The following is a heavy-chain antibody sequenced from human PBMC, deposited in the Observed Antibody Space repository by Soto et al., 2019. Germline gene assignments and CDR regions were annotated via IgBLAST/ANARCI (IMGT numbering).Heavy chain of an antibody. D-gene: IGHD6-19*01. V-gene: IGHV4-30-2*01. CDR3: AGMPYTSGLRFDP. CDR2: IYQSGVT. Sequence: SETLSLTCTMSGDSYSISTYSWSWIRQPPGKALQWIGFIYQSGVTSYNPSLASRVSISLDRSNNQCSLKLKSVTAADAAVYFCAGMPYTSGLRFDPWGPGTLVTVSS. J-gene: IGHJ5*02. CDR1: GDSYSISTYS.